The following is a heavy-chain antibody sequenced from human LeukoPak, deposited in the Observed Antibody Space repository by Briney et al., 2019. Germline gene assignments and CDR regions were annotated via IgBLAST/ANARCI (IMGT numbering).Heavy chain of an antibody. J-gene: IGHJ4*02. CDR1: GFTFRDYY. Sequence: GGSLRLSCAASGFTFRDYYMTWIRQAPGKGLEWVSYISSTGSTIYYADSVKGRFTIPRDNAKNSLYLQMNSLRAEDTAVYYCARARDPYYYGSGSYSGGMLSDYWGQGTLVTVSS. CDR2: ISSTGSTI. D-gene: IGHD3-10*01. CDR3: ARARDPYYYGSGSYSGGMLSDY. V-gene: IGHV3-11*04.